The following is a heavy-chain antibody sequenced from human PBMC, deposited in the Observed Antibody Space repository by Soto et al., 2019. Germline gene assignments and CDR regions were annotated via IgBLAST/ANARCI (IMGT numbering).Heavy chain of an antibody. CDR3: ARDCISTSCLDY. V-gene: IGHV4-30-4*08. J-gene: IGHJ4*02. Sequence: PSETLSLTCTVSGGSISSYYWSGIRKPPGKGLEWIGYIYYSGSTYYNPSLKSRVTISVDTSKNQFSLKLSSVTAADTAVYYCARDCISTSCLDYWGQGTLVTVSS. CDR1: GGSISSYY. CDR2: IYYSGST. D-gene: IGHD2-2*01.